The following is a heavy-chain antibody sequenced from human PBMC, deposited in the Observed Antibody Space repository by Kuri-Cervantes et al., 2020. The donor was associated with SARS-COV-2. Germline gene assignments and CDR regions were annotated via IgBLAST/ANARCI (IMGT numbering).Heavy chain of an antibody. CDR2: IDWDDDK. J-gene: IGHJ4*02. Sequence: SGPTLVKPTQTLTLTCTFSGFSLNTNGMCVSWIRQPPGKALEWLARIDWDDDKYYNTFLQTRLSIAKDTSKNQVVLTMTNMDPVDTATYYCAHSISPYYDYVWGSYRYTGLRRYYFDYWGQGTLVTVSS. CDR1: GFSLNTNGMC. CDR3: AHSISPYYDYVWGSYRYTGLRRYYFDY. V-gene: IGHV2-70*12. D-gene: IGHD3-16*02.